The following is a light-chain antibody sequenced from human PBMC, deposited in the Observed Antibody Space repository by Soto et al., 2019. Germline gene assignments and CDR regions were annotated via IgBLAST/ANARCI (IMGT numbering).Light chain of an antibody. CDR2: SNN. Sequence: QSVLTQPPSASGTPGQRVTISCSGIRSNIGSNFVNWYQKLPGTAPKLLIHSNNERPSGVPGRFSGSKSGTSASLAISGLQSEDEADYYCASWDDDLNALLFGGGTKLTVL. V-gene: IGLV1-44*01. CDR3: ASWDDDLNALL. J-gene: IGLJ2*01. CDR1: RSNIGSNF.